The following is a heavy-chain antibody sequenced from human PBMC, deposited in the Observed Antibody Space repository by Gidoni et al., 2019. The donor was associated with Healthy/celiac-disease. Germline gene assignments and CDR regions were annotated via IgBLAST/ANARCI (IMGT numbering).Heavy chain of an antibody. J-gene: IGHJ6*02. CDR1: GHTFTVHY. V-gene: IGHV1-2*06. CDR3: ASEEYYYDSSAPGGYYYYYYGMDV. Sequence: QVQPVQSGAEVQMPGSSVKVPCKASGHTFTVHYIHWVRQAPGQGLEWMGRIYPNSSGTNYAQKFQGRVTMTRDTSISTAYMELSRLRSDDTAVYYCASEEYYYDSSAPGGYYYYYYGMDVWGQGTTVTVSS. D-gene: IGHD3-22*01. CDR2: IYPNSSGT.